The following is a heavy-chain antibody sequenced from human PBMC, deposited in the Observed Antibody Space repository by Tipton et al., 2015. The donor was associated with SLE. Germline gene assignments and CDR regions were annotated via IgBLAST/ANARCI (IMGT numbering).Heavy chain of an antibody. J-gene: IGHJ6*03. Sequence: GLVKPSETLSLTCTVSGGSISSYYWSWIRQPPGKGLEWIGYIYYSGSTNYNPSLKSRVTISVDTSKNQFSLKLSSVTAADTAVYYCAREAAAGYYYYYYMDVWGKGTTVTVSS. CDR1: GGSISSYY. CDR2: IYYSGST. V-gene: IGHV4-59*01. D-gene: IGHD6-13*01. CDR3: AREAAAGYYYYYYMDV.